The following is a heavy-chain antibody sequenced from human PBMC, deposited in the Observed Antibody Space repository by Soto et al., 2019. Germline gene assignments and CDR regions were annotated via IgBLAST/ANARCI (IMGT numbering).Heavy chain of an antibody. CDR2: ISDYNGNT. CDR3: ASGRSPTDY. CDR1: GYSFITHG. J-gene: IGHJ4*02. Sequence: QVQLVQSGGGVKKPGASVRVSCKAFGYSFITHGISWVRQAPGQGLEWMSWISDYNGNTNYAQKFQGRVTMTTDTATKTAFMELRSLRYDDTAVYYCASGRSPTDYWGQGTLVTVSS. V-gene: IGHV1-18*04.